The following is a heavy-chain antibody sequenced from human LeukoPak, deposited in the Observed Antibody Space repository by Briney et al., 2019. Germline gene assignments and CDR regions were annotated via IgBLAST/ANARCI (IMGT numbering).Heavy chain of an antibody. Sequence: SETLSLTCTVSGGSISSYYWSWIRQPPGKGLEWIGYIYYSGSTNYNPSLKSRVTISVDTSKNQFSLKLSSVTAADTAVYYCARGFRYFVWLPQSDYWGQGTLVTVSS. D-gene: IGHD3-9*01. CDR3: ARGFRYFVWLPQSDY. CDR1: GGSISSYY. CDR2: IYYSGST. V-gene: IGHV4-59*08. J-gene: IGHJ4*02.